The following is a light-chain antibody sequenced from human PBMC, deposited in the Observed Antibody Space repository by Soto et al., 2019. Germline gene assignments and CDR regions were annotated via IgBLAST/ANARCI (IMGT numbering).Light chain of an antibody. V-gene: IGLV1-51*01. CDR3: GTWDSSLSARNWV. Sequence: QSVLTQPPSVSAAPGQKVTISCSGSSSNIGNNYVSWYQQLPGTAPKLLIYDNNKRPSGIPDRFSGSKSGTSATLGITGLQTGDEADYYCGTWDSSLSARNWVFGGGTKVTVL. CDR1: SSNIGNNY. J-gene: IGLJ3*02. CDR2: DNN.